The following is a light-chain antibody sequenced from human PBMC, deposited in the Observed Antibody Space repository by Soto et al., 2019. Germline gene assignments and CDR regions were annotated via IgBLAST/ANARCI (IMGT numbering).Light chain of an antibody. V-gene: IGLV2-14*03. J-gene: IGLJ1*01. CDR1: SSDVGLYNY. CDR3: SSYTNINTRVFYV. CDR2: DVS. Sequence: QSVLTQPASVSGSPGESITISCTGTSSDVGLYNYVSWYQHHPGKAPKLMIYDVSNRASGVSNRFSGSKSGNTASLTISGLQAGDDADYYCSSYTNINTRVFYVFGTGTKLTV.